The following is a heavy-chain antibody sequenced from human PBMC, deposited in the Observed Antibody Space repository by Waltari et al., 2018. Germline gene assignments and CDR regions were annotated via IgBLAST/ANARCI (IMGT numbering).Heavy chain of an antibody. CDR3: ARLSSSWNEKGAFDI. CDR1: GFTLSSFW. J-gene: IGHJ3*02. Sequence: EVQLVESGGGLVQPGGSLRLAGGGTGFTLSSFWLDWVRQAPGKGLDWVTNMNRDGSETYYVDSVKGRFTISRDNAKNSLYLEMNTLRVEDTAIYYCARLSSSWNEKGAFDIWGQGTMVTVSS. D-gene: IGHD6-13*01. V-gene: IGHV3-7*01. CDR2: MNRDGSET.